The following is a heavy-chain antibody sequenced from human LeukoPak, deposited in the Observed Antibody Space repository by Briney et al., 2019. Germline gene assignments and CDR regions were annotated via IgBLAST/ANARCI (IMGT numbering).Heavy chain of an antibody. D-gene: IGHD3-22*01. V-gene: IGHV3-23*01. CDR3: AKSAYYDASGYYREYHFDY. J-gene: IGHJ4*02. Sequence: GGSLRLSCVPSGFSFSNYAMSWVRQAPGKGLEWVSSISGSGGSTHYADSVKGRFAISRDKTKNTLYMQMNSLRAEDTAVYYCAKSAYYDASGYYREYHFDYWGQGTLVTVSS. CDR2: ISGSGGST. CDR1: GFSFSNYA.